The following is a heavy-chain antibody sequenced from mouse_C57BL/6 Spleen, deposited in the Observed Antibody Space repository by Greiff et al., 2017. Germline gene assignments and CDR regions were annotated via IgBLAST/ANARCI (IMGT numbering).Heavy chain of an antibody. CDR3: TRGEYSPYAMDY. J-gene: IGHJ4*01. CDR1: GFTFSSYA. Sequence: EVQGVESGEGLVKPGGSLKLSCAASGFTFSSYAMSWVRQTPEKRLEWVAYISSGGGYIYYADTVKGRFTISRDNARNTLYLQMSSLKSEDTAMYYCTRGEYSPYAMDYWGQGTSVTVSS. D-gene: IGHD2-12*01. V-gene: IGHV5S21*01. CDR2: ISSGGGYI.